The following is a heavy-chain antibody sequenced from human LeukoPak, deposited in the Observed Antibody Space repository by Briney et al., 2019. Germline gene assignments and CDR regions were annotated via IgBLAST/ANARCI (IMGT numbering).Heavy chain of an antibody. J-gene: IGHJ4*02. D-gene: IGHD5-24*01. CDR2: IYYIGST. Sequence: SETLSLTCTVSGGSISSFYWSWIRQSPGKGLEWIGYIYYIGSTNYNPSLKSRVTMSVDTSKNKFSLKLNSVTAADTAIYYCASADPRDGYRSDYWGQGTLVTVCS. CDR1: GGSISSFY. V-gene: IGHV4-59*01. CDR3: ASADPRDGYRSDY.